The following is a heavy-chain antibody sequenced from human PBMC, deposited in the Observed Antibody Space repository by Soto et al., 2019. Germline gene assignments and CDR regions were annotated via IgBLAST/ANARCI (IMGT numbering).Heavy chain of an antibody. CDR3: ATGLGYCISTSCERTLYYYYYYGMDV. Sequence: ASVKVSCKVSGYTLTELSMHLVRQAPGKGLEWMGGFDPEDGETIYAQKFQGRVTMTEDTSTDTAYMELSSLRSEDTAVYYCATGLGYCISTSCERTLYYYYYYGMDVWGQGTTVTVSS. V-gene: IGHV1-24*01. CDR2: FDPEDGET. CDR1: GYTLTELS. D-gene: IGHD2-2*01. J-gene: IGHJ6*02.